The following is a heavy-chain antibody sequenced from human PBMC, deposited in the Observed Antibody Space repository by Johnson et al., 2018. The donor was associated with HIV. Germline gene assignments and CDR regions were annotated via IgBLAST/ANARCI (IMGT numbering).Heavy chain of an antibody. CDR3: AKDATDFDFWSGPGPDHGISDV. CDR2: ISYDGSNE. CDR1: GFTFSSYA. Sequence: QVQLVESGGGVVQPGRSLRLSCAASGFTFSSYAMHWVRQAPGKGLEWVAVISYDGSNEYYADSLKGRFTISRDNSKNTLYLQMNSLRAEDTAVYYCAKDATDFDFWSGPGPDHGISDVWDQGTMVTVSS. V-gene: IGHV3-30*04. D-gene: IGHD3-3*01. J-gene: IGHJ3*01.